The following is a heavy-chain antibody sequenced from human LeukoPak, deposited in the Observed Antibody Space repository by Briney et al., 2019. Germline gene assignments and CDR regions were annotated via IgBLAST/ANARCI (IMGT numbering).Heavy chain of an antibody. Sequence: PGGSLRLSCAASGFTFSSYSMNWVRQAPGKGLEWVSSISSSSSYIYYADSVKGRFTISRDNAKNSLYLQMNSLRAEDTAVYYCARATVTTVFVGFDYWGQGTLVTVSS. D-gene: IGHD4-17*01. V-gene: IGHV3-21*01. J-gene: IGHJ4*02. CDR1: GFTFSSYS. CDR3: ARATVTTVFVGFDY. CDR2: ISSSSSYI.